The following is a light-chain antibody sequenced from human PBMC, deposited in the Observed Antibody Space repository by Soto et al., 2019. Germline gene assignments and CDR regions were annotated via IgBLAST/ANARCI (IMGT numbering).Light chain of an antibody. J-gene: IGKJ1*01. CDR3: QQDYSSPPT. CDR2: WAS. CDR1: QSVLYSSNNKNY. Sequence: DIVMTQSPDSLAVSLGERATINCKSSQSVLYSSNNKNYLAWYQQKPGQPPKLLIYWASTRESGVPDRFSGSGSGTDFTLTISSLQAEDGAVYYCQQDYSSPPTFGQGTKVEI. V-gene: IGKV4-1*01.